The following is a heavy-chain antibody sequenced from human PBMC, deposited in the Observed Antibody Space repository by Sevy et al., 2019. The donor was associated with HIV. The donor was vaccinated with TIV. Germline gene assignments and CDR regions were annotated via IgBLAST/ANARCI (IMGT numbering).Heavy chain of an antibody. CDR3: ARVNYYDSSGFDY. CDR2: IYYSGST. V-gene: IGHV4-59*13. D-gene: IGHD3-22*01. Sequence: SETLSLTCTVSGGSISSYYWSWIRQPPGKGLEWIGYIYYSGSTNYNPSLKSRVTISVDTSKNQFSLKLSSVTAADTAVYYCARVNYYDSSGFDYWGQGTLVTVSS. CDR1: GGSISSYY. J-gene: IGHJ4*02.